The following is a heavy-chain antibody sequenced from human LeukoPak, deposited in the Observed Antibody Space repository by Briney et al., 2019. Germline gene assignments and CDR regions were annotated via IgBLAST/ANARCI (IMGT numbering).Heavy chain of an antibody. CDR1: GYSISSGYY. Sequence: PSETLSLTCTVSGYSISSGYYWGWIRQPPGKGLEWIGSIYHSGSTYYNPSLKSRVTISVDTSKNQFSLKLSSVTAADTAVYYCARDIRRSIVGATCYFDYWGQGTLVTVSP. CDR3: ARDIRRSIVGATCYFDY. V-gene: IGHV4-38-2*02. CDR2: IYHSGST. J-gene: IGHJ4*02. D-gene: IGHD1-26*01.